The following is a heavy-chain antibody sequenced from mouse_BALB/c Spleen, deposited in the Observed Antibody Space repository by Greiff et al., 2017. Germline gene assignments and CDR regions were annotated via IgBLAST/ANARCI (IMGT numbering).Heavy chain of an antibody. J-gene: IGHJ2*01. CDR3: ARSGANWALFDY. CDR1: GDSITSGY. CDR2: ISYSGST. D-gene: IGHD4-1*01. Sequence: EVHLVESGPSLVKPSQTLSLTCSVTGDSITSGYWNWIRKFPGNKLEYMGYISYSGSTYYNPSLKSRISITRDTSKNQYYLQLNSVTTEDTATYYCARSGANWALFDYWGQGTTLTVSS. V-gene: IGHV3-8*02.